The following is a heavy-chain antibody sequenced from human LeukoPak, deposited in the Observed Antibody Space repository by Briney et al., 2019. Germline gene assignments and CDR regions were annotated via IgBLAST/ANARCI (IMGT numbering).Heavy chain of an antibody. D-gene: IGHD3-22*01. J-gene: IGHJ5*02. Sequence: SQTLSLTCTVSGGSTSSGGYYWSWIRQHPGKGLEWIGYIYYSGSTYYNPSLKSRVTISVGTSKNQFSLKLSSVTAADTAVYYCARRRSYYDTTHLGDNWFDPWGQGTLVTVSS. CDR2: IYYSGST. CDR3: ARRRSYYDTTHLGDNWFDP. V-gene: IGHV4-31*03. CDR1: GGSTSSGGYY.